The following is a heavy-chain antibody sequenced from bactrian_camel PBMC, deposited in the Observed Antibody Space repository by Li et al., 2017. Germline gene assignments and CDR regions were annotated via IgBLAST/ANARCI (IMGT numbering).Heavy chain of an antibody. CDR2: IFSGCPYT. D-gene: IGHD7*01. V-gene: IGHV3S55*01. CDR1: GDTIGRYC. J-gene: IGHJ7*01. Sequence: HVQLVESGGGSVQAGESLRLSCAASGDTIGRYCMGWFRQVPDREREGVAAIFSGCPYTYYADWVKGRFTMSQDADKNTLYLQMNNLKPEDTGMYYCAAERSSVAPGCPGGYMDYWGKGTQVTVS.